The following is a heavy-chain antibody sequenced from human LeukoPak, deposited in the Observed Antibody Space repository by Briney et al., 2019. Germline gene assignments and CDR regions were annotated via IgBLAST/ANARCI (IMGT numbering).Heavy chain of an antibody. CDR1: GGSISSGGYY. CDR3: ARGSGGVIGY. D-gene: IGHD3-16*01. J-gene: IGHJ4*02. CDR2: IYTSGST. Sequence: SETLSLTCTVSGGSISSGGYYWSWIRQPAGKGLEWIGRIYTSGSTNYNPSLKSRVTISVDTSKNQFSLKLSSVTAADTAVYYCARGSGGVIGYWGQGTLVTVSS. V-gene: IGHV4-61*02.